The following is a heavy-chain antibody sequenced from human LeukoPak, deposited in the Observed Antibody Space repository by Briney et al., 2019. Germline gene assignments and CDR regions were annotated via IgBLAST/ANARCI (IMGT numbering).Heavy chain of an antibody. V-gene: IGHV3-23*01. D-gene: IGHD3-9*01. Sequence: GASLRLSCAASGFTFSNYAMSWVRQALGKGLEWVSAITGSGGNTYYADSVKGRFTISRDNSKNTLYLQMNSLRDEDTAVYYCAKWGDFDVLTGYYVPDFWGQGTLVTVSS. CDR2: ITGSGGNT. J-gene: IGHJ4*02. CDR3: AKWGDFDVLTGYYVPDF. CDR1: GFTFSNYA.